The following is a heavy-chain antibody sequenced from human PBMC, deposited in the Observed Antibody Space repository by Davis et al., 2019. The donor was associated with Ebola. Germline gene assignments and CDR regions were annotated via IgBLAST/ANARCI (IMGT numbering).Heavy chain of an antibody. J-gene: IGHJ4*02. CDR1: GFTFTDYY. D-gene: IGHD3-10*01. CDR3: ARVKLRALPPDY. Sequence: PGGSLRLSCAASGFTFTDYYMIWIRQAPGTGPEWLSYISSSSIFTNYADSVKGRFTISRDNANKSLYLQMNSLTADDTAVYYCARVKLRALPPDYWGQGTLVTVSS. CDR2: ISSSSIFT. V-gene: IGHV3-11*06.